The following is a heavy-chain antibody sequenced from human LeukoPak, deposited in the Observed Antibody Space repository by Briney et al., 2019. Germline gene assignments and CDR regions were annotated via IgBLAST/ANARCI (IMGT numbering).Heavy chain of an antibody. CDR2: IYYSESA. J-gene: IGHJ4*02. CDR1: GGSIRSYY. D-gene: IGHD2-15*01. CDR3: ARHVGYCTGGSCYSGSCFDY. V-gene: IGHV4-59*08. Sequence: SETLSLTCTVSGGSIRSYYWSWIRQPPGKGLEWIGYIYYSESANYNPSLKSRVTISVDTSKNQFSLKLSSVTAADTAGYYCARHVGYCTGGSCYSGSCFDYWGQGTLVTVSS.